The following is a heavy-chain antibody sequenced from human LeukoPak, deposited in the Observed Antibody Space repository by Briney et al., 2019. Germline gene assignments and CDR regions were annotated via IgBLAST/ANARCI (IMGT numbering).Heavy chain of an antibody. CDR1: GYTFTSYG. J-gene: IGHJ3*02. CDR2: ISAYNGNT. CDR3: ARVIIFLFFGYDSSGLGAFDI. V-gene: IGHV1-18*01. Sequence: GASVKVSCKASGYTFTSYGISWVRQAPGQGLEWMGWISAYNGNTNYAQKLQGRVTMTTDTSTSTAYMELRSLRSDDTAVYYCARVIIFLFFGYDSSGLGAFDIWGQGTMVTVSS. D-gene: IGHD3-22*01.